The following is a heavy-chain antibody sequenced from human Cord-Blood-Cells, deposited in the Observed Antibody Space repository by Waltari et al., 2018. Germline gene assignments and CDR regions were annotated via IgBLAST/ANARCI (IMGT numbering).Heavy chain of an antibody. CDR3: ARGWGWSSYDAFDI. D-gene: IGHD6-13*01. J-gene: IGHJ3*02. Sequence: QVQLVESVGGVVQPGRSLRLSCAASGFTFRSYGLHWVRPAPGKGLEWVAVIWYDGSNKYYADSVKGRFTISRDNSKNTLYLQMNILRAEDTAVYYCARGWGWSSYDAFDIWGQGTMVTVSS. CDR2: IWYDGSNK. CDR1: GFTFRSYG. V-gene: IGHV3-33*01.